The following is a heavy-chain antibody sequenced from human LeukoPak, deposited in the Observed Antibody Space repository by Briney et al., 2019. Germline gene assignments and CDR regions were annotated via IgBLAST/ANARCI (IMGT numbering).Heavy chain of an antibody. Sequence: ASVKVSCKASGYTFSDYYIHWVRQAPGQGLEWMGRINPNSGVTNYAKNFQGRVTITRDTSISTASMELSSLRSDDTAVYYCARQSGPKGDYWGQGTLVTVSP. CDR2: INPNSGVT. V-gene: IGHV1-2*06. D-gene: IGHD7-27*01. CDR3: ARQSGPKGDY. J-gene: IGHJ4*02. CDR1: GYTFSDYY.